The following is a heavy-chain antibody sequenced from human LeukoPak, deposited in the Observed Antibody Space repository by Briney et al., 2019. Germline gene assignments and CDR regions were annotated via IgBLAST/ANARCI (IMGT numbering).Heavy chain of an antibody. CDR2: MNPNSGYA. V-gene: IGHV1-8*02. J-gene: IGHJ4*02. Sequence: ASVKVSCKASGYSFISYDINWVRQAPGQGLEWMGWMNPNSGYAGFAQKFQGRVTSTRDTSTGTAYLELSSLRSEDTAVYFCARGEYYGSGSWGYWDQGTLVTVSS. CDR1: GYSFISYD. D-gene: IGHD3-10*01. CDR3: ARGEYYGSGSWGY.